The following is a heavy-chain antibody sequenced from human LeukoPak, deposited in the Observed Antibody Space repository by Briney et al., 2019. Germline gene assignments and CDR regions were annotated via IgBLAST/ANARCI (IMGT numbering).Heavy chain of an antibody. CDR3: ANARVMLPFFGY. CDR2: LSTGGGST. CDR1: GFRFTSHA. D-gene: IGHD5-12*01. J-gene: IGHJ4*02. V-gene: IGHV3-23*01. Sequence: GGSLTLSCTASGFRFTSHAMSWVRQARGKGLEWVSALSTGGGSTYYTDSVKALFHIPRHNSENTLSLHLYSLRAGDAAVYDCANARVMLPFFGYWGQGTLVTVSS.